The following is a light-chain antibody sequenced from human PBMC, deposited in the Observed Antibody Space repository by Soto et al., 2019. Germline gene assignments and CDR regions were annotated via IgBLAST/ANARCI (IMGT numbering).Light chain of an antibody. CDR3: QQLNSYPPWT. Sequence: IQLTQSPSSLSASVGDRVTITCRASQGISSYLAWYQQKPGKAPKLLIYAASTLQSGVPSRFSGSGSATDFTLPISSLQPEDFVTFYCQQLNSYPPWTFGQGTKVEIK. CDR1: QGISSY. CDR2: AAS. J-gene: IGKJ1*01. V-gene: IGKV1-9*01.